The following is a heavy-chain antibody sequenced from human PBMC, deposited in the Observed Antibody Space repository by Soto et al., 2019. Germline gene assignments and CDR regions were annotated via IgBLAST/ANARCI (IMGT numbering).Heavy chain of an antibody. CDR1: GGSMSRYY. Sequence: PSETLSLTCTVSGGSMSRYYWTWIRQPPGKGLEWIGNIHYTGSTNYNPSLKSRVTILLGTSTSQFSLKVSSVTAADTAVYYCARDLTISSTDGPLDPWGTEPWSPSPQ. J-gene: IGHJ5*02. CDR3: ARDLTISSTDGPLDP. D-gene: IGHD1-1*01. V-gene: IGHV4-59*01. CDR2: IHYTGST.